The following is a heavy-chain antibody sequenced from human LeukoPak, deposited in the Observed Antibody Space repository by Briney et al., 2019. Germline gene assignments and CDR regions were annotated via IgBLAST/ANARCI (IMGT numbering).Heavy chain of an antibody. Sequence: GGSLRLSCAASGFTFSDYYMSWIRQAPGKGVEWVSYISSSTSYTNYADSVKGRFTISRDNAKNTLYLQMNSLQTEDTAVYYCVSGSQLDYWGQGTLVTVSS. D-gene: IGHD2-15*01. CDR3: VSGSQLDY. CDR2: ISSSTSYT. V-gene: IGHV3-11*06. CDR1: GFTFSDYY. J-gene: IGHJ4*02.